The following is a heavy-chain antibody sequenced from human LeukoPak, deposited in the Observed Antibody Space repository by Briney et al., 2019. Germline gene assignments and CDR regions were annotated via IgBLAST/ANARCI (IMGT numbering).Heavy chain of an antibody. J-gene: IGHJ4*02. D-gene: IGHD6-19*01. CDR2: IYTSGNT. CDR1: GGSISSYY. Sequence: SETLSLTCTVSGGSISSYYWSWIRQPAGKGLEWIGRIYTSGNTNYNPSLKSRVTMSVDTSKNQFSLKLSSVTAADTAVYYCARASLSYSSGWYSYYFDYWGQGTLVTVSS. CDR3: ARASLSYSSGWYSYYFDY. V-gene: IGHV4-4*07.